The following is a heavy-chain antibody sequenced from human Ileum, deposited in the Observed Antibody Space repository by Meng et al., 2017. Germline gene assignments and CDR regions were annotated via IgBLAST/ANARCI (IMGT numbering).Heavy chain of an antibody. Sequence: GESLKISCAASGFTFSNYWMTWVRQAPGKGLEWVANIKEDGRETYYVDSVKGRFTVSRDNAKNSLYLQMNSLGVEDTAVYYCARESRSSGYWGQGTLVTVSS. V-gene: IGHV3-7*01. CDR3: ARESRSSGY. CDR2: IKEDGRET. J-gene: IGHJ4*02. D-gene: IGHD6-25*01. CDR1: GFTFSNYW.